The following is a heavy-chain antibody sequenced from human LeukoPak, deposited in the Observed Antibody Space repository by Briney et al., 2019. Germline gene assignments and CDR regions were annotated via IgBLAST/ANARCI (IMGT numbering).Heavy chain of an antibody. CDR3: ATRSTVTTFYYYYMDV. Sequence: GGSLRLSCAASGFTFSSYWMHWVRQAPGKGLVWVSRINSDGSSTSYADSVKGRFTISRDNAKNTLYLQMNSLRAEDTAVYYCATRSTVTTFYYYYMDVWGKGTTVTVSS. CDR2: INSDGSST. D-gene: IGHD4-11*01. CDR1: GFTFSSYW. V-gene: IGHV3-74*01. J-gene: IGHJ6*03.